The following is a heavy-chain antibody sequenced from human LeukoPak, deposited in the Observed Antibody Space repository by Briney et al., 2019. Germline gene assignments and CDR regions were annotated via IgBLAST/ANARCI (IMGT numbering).Heavy chain of an antibody. CDR2: INPNSGGT. J-gene: IGHJ4*02. V-gene: IGHV1-2*02. CDR1: GYTFTGYY. CDR3: ARHYGGNSALDY. Sequence: ASVKVSCKASGYTFTGYYMHWVRQAPGQGLEWMGWINPNSGGTSYAQKFQGRVTMTRDMSTSTVYMELSSLRSEDTAVYYCARHYGGNSALDYWGQGTLVTVSS. D-gene: IGHD4-23*01.